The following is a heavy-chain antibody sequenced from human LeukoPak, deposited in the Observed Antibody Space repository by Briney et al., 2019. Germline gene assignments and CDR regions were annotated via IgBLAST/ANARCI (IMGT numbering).Heavy chain of an antibody. J-gene: IGHJ6*02. D-gene: IGHD6-13*01. CDR2: IYSGGST. CDR1: GFTVSSNY. CDR3: ARDYALDSGSLTSLPVGYYGMDV. Sequence: GGSLRLSCAASGFTVSSNYMSWVRQAPGKGLEWVSVIYSGGSTYYADSVKGRFTISRDNSKNTLYLQMNSLRAEDTAVYYCARDYALDSGSLTSLPVGYYGMDVWGQGTTVTVSS. V-gene: IGHV3-53*01.